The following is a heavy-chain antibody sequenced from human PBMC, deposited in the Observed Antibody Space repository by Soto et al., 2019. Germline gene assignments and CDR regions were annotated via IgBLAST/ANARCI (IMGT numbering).Heavy chain of an antibody. J-gene: IGHJ6*02. CDR1: GFTFSSYS. D-gene: IGHD2-2*01. Sequence: EVQLVESGGGLVQPGGSLRLSCAASGFTFSSYSMNWVRQAPGKGLEWVSSISSSSSYIYYADSVKGRFTISRDNAKNSLYLQMNSLRAEDTAVYYCARDGAMRDYPYYYDYYGRDVWGQGTTVTFPS. V-gene: IGHV3-21*01. CDR2: ISSSSSYI. CDR3: ARDGAMRDYPYYYDYYGRDV.